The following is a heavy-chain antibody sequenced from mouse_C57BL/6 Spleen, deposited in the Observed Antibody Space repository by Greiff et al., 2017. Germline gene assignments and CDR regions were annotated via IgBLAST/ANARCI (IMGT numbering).Heavy chain of an antibody. J-gene: IGHJ4*01. CDR2: ISPSNGGT. V-gene: IGHV1-53*01. CDR3: ARGSNYEYYYAMDY. D-gene: IGHD2-5*01. CDR1: GYTFTSYW. Sequence: QVQLQQSGTELVKPGASVKLSCTASGYTFTSYWMHWVKQRPGQGLEWIGNISPSNGGTNYNEKFKSKATMTGDKSTSTAYMQLSSLTSEDSAVYLCARGSNYEYYYAMDYWGQGTSVTVSS.